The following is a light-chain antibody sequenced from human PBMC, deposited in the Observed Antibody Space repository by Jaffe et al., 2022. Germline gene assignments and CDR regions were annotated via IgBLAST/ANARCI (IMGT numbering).Light chain of an antibody. J-gene: IGKJ2*01. CDR1: QAISNS. CDR3: QQYYSMPYT. V-gene: IGKV1-NL1*01. CDR2: AAS. Sequence: DIQMTQSPSSLSASVGDRVTITCRASQAISNSLAWYQQTPGKAPKFLLYAASSLESGVPSRFSGSGSGTDYTLTISSLQPEDFATFYCQQYYSMPYTFGQGTKLEIK.